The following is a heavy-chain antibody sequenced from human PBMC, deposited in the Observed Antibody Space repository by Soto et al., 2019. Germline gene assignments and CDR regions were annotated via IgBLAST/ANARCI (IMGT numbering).Heavy chain of an antibody. V-gene: IGHV4-30-2*06. D-gene: IGHD3-10*01. CDR1: GGTITSGRSS. CDR3: ARGTRNAPMIRGIIGFFGP. CDR2: IYHSGST. J-gene: IGHJ5*02. Sequence: PSETLSLTCSVSGGTITSGRSSWNWIRQSPGKGLEWIAYIYHSGSTYYNPSLKSRVTISVDRSENQFSLKLTSVTAADTAVYYCARGTRNAPMIRGIIGFFGPWGQGTLVTVSS.